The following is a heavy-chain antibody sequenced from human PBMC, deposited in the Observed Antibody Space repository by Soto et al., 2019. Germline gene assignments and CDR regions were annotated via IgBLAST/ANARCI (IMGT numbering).Heavy chain of an antibody. V-gene: IGHV4-59*01. Sequence: SETLSLTCTVSGGSISSYYWSWIRQPPGKGLEWIGYIYYSGSTNYNPSIKSRVTISVDTSKNQFSLKLSSVTAADTAVYYCARDRYSSWYFDPWGQGTLVTVSS. CDR1: GGSISSYY. D-gene: IGHD6-13*01. CDR3: ARDRYSSWYFDP. CDR2: IYYSGST. J-gene: IGHJ5*02.